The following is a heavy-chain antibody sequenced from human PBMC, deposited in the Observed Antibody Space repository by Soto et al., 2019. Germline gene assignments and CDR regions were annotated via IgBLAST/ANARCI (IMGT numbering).Heavy chain of an antibody. Sequence: HVQLQESGPGLVKPSQTLSLTCTVSGGSISSGDYYWSWIRQPPGKGLEWIGYIYYSGSTYYNPSLKRRVTISVDTSKNQFALKLSSVTAADTAVYYCARGAGDYGNGWFDPWGQGTLVTVSS. CDR3: ARGAGDYGNGWFDP. CDR2: IYYSGST. CDR1: GGSISSGDYY. D-gene: IGHD4-17*01. J-gene: IGHJ5*02. V-gene: IGHV4-30-4*01.